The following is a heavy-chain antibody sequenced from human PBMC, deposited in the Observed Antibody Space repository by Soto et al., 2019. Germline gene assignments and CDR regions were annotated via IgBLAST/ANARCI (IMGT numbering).Heavy chain of an antibody. J-gene: IGHJ6*02. D-gene: IGHD6-19*01. CDR2: ISGGGGDT. V-gene: IGHV3-23*01. CDR1: GFTFSAYA. CDR3: AKGGTSSGPYYYGLDV. Sequence: GGSLRLSCAASGFTFSAYAMSWVRQAPGKGLQWVSAISGGGGDTYYADSVKGRFTISRDNSKNTLYLLMHSLRAEDTAVYYCAKGGTSSGPYYYGLDVWGQGTTVTVSS.